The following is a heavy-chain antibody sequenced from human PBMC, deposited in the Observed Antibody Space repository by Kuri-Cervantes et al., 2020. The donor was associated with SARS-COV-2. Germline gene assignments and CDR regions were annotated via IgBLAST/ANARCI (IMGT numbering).Heavy chain of an antibody. J-gene: IGHJ6*02. CDR2: ISAYNGNT. CDR1: GYTFTSYG. Sequence: ASVKVSCKASGYTFTSYGISWVRQAPGQGLEWMGWISAYNGNTNYAQKLQGRVTMTTDTSTSTAYMEVRSLRSDDTAVYYCAAGLLWFGHWGYGMDVWGQGTTVTVSS. CDR3: AAGLLWFGHWGYGMDV. V-gene: IGHV1-18*04. D-gene: IGHD3-10*01.